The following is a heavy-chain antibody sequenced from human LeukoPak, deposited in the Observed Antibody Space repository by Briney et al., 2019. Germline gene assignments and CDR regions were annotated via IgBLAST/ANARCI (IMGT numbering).Heavy chain of an antibody. J-gene: IGHJ3*02. CDR3: AKDKLAARGYAFDI. D-gene: IGHD6-6*01. Sequence: PGGSLRLSCAASGFTFSNYAMSWVRQAPGKGLEWVSGINDSGVSTYCADSVKGRFTISRDNSKNTLFLQMNSLRAEDTAVYYCAKDKLAARGYAFDIWGQGTMVTVSS. CDR1: GFTFSNYA. CDR2: INDSGVST. V-gene: IGHV3-23*01.